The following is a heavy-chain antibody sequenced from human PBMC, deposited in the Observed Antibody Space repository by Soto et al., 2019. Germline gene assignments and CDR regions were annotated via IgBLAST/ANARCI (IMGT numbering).Heavy chain of an antibody. CDR2: INPSGGST. CDR3: ARVGGAFIAVAGYNWFDP. Sequence: GASVKVSCKASGYTFTSYYMHWVRQAPGQGLEWMGIINPSGGSTSYAQKFQGRVTMTRDTSTSTVYMELSSLRSEDAAVYYCARVGGAFIAVAGYNWFDPWGQGTLVTVSS. CDR1: GYTFTSYY. J-gene: IGHJ5*02. V-gene: IGHV1-46*01. D-gene: IGHD6-19*01.